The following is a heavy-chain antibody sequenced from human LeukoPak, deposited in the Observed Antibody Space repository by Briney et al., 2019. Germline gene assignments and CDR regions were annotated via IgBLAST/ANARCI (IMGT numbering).Heavy chain of an antibody. J-gene: IGHJ4*02. V-gene: IGHV5-51*01. CDR3: ATSESQTKFDY. Sequence: GESLKISCKGSGYSFTTYWIGWVRQKPGKGLEWIGIIFPGDSDTTYSPSLQGQVTISADKSINTAYLQWSSLRASDTAMYYCATSESQTKFDYWGQGTLVTVSS. CDR2: IFPGDSDT. D-gene: IGHD1/OR15-1a*01. CDR1: GYSFTTYW.